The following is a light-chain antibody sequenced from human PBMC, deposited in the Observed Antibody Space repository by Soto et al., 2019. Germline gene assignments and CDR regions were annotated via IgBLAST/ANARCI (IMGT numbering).Light chain of an antibody. CDR2: DAS. CDR3: QQYANYPLT. CDR1: QSVGSW. J-gene: IGKJ4*01. Sequence: DIQMTQSPSTLSASVGDRVTISCRASQSVGSWLAWYQQKPGKAPKFLIYDASTLESGVPSRFSGSGSGTEFTLTISSLQPDDFATYYCQQYANYPLTFGGGTKVEI. V-gene: IGKV1-5*01.